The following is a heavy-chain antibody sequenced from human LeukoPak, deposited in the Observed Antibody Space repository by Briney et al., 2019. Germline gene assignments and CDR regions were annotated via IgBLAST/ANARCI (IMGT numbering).Heavy chain of an antibody. CDR2: IYYSGST. V-gene: IGHV4-39*01. CDR3: ASTIAAAGTPYNWFDP. Sequence: PSETLSLTCTVSGGSISSSSYYWGWIRQPPGKGLEWIGSIYYSGSTYYNPSLKSRVTISVDTSKNQFSLKLSSVTAADTAVYYCASTIAAAGTPYNWFDPWGQGTLLTVSS. D-gene: IGHD6-13*01. CDR1: GGSISSSSYY. J-gene: IGHJ5*02.